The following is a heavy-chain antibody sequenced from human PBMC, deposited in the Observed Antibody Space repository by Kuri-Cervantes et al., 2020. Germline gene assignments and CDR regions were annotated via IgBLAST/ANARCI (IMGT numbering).Heavy chain of an antibody. V-gene: IGHV5-51*01. CDR2: INPGDSET. CDR3: ARRSGYYDSTYYFDY. J-gene: IGHJ4*02. D-gene: IGHD3-22*01. Sequence: KVSCKGSGYRFTNYWIGWVRQMPGKGLEWMGIINPGDSETRYSPSFQGQVTISADKSINTAYLQWSSLKASDTAMYYCARRSGYYDSTYYFDYWGQGTLVTVSS. CDR1: GYRFTNYW.